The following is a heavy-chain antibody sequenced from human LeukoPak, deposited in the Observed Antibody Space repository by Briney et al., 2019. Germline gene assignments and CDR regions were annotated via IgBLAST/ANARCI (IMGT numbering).Heavy chain of an antibody. V-gene: IGHV3-74*03. Sequence: GGSLRLSCEASGFTFSSYWMHWVRQVPGEGLVWVSRINSDGSSTTYADSVKGRFTISRDNAKNTLNLQMNSLRVEDTAVYYCAREGRVTGYDFDYCGQGTLVTVSS. D-gene: IGHD5-12*01. J-gene: IGHJ4*02. CDR1: GFTFSSYW. CDR2: INSDGSST. CDR3: AREGRVTGYDFDY.